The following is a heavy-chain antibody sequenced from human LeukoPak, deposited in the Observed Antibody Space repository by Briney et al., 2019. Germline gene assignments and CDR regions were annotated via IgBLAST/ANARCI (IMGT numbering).Heavy chain of an antibody. CDR1: GGSISSYY. V-gene: IGHV4-59*01. CDR3: ARDMGLYYDFWSGYFDY. Sequence: SETLSLTCTVSGGSISSYYWSWIRQPPGKGLEWIGYIYYSGSTNYNPSLKSRATISVDTSKNQFSLKLSSVTAADTAVYYCARDMGLYYDFWSGYFDYWGQGTLVTVSS. D-gene: IGHD3-3*01. CDR2: IYYSGST. J-gene: IGHJ4*02.